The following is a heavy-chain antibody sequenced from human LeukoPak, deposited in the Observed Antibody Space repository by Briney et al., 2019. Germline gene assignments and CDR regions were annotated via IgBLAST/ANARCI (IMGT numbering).Heavy chain of an antibody. D-gene: IGHD3-10*01. CDR2: IYYSGST. V-gene: IGHV4-39*07. J-gene: IGHJ4*02. CDR1: GGSISSSSYY. Sequence: SETLSLTCTVSGGSISSSSYYWGWIRQPPGKGLEWIGSIYYSGSTYYNPSLKSRVTISVDTSKNQFSLKLSSVTAADTAVYYCATEFKVRGGNFDYWGQGTLVTVSS. CDR3: ATEFKVRGGNFDY.